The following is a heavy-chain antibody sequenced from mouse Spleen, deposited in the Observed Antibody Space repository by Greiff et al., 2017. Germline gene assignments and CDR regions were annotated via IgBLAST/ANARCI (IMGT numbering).Heavy chain of an antibody. V-gene: IGHV1-43*01. CDR3: ASDSSGYDYFDY. CDR2: INPSTGGT. J-gene: IGHJ2*01. Sequence: EVQLQQSGPELVKPGASVKISCKASGYSFTGYYMHWVKQSSEKSLEWIGEINPSTGGTSYNQKFKGKATLTVDKSSSTAYMQLKSLTSEDSAVYYCASDSSGYDYFDYWGQGTTLTVSS. D-gene: IGHD3-2*01. CDR1: GYSFTGYY.